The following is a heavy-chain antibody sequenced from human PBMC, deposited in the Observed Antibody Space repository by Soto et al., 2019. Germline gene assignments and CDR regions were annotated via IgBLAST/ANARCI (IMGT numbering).Heavy chain of an antibody. Sequence: QVQLQESGPGLVKPSQTMSLTCTVSGGSISSDGHYWNWVRQHPGKGLEWIAYISYSGSTFYNPSLKSRVTISIDTSKNQFSLTLSSVTAADTAVHYCAKFGREAFDVWGQGTVVTVSS. V-gene: IGHV4-31*03. CDR3: AKFGREAFDV. J-gene: IGHJ3*01. CDR2: ISYSGST. CDR1: GGSISSDGHY. D-gene: IGHD3-3*01.